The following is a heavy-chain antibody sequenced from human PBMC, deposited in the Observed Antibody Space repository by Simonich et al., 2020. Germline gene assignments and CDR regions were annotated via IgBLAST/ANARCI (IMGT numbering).Heavy chain of an antibody. V-gene: IGHV1-2*02. CDR2: INPKSGGT. CDR1: GYTFTGYY. CDR3: AREEANGYSSSWNWFDP. D-gene: IGHD6-13*01. J-gene: IGHJ5*02. Sequence: QVQLVQSGAEVKKPGASVKVSCKASGYTFTGYYMHWVRQAPGQGIAWMGWINPKSGGTNYAQKFQGRVTMTRDTSISTAYMELSRLRSDDTAVYYCAREEANGYSSSWNWFDPWGQGTLVTVSS.